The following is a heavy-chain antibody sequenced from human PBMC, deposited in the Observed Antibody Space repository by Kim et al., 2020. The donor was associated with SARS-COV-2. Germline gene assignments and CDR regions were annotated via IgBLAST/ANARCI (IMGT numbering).Heavy chain of an antibody. CDR2: VNNGGNT. CDR3: AKDHVCSGRPTLDY. CDR1: GFTFSRYA. Sequence: GGSLRLSCEGSGFTFSRYAISWVRQAPGRGPEWVASVNNGGNTNYAESVKGRFTVARDNARNTLYLQMDRLRAEDMALYYCAKDHVCSGRPTLDYWVQGTQVTVSS. V-gene: IGHV3-23*01. D-gene: IGHD2-15*01. J-gene: IGHJ4*02.